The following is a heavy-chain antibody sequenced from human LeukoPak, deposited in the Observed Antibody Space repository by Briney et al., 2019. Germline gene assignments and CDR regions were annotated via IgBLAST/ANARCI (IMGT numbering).Heavy chain of an antibody. CDR2: ISAYNGNT. Sequence: GASVKVSCKASGYTFTSYGISWVRQAPGQGLEWMGWISAYNGNTNYAQKLQGRVTMTTDTSTSTAYMELRSLRSDDTAVYYCARDFPGMGVPAAKPLLYGDYDPGYFDYWGQGTLVTVSS. CDR3: ARDFPGMGVPAAKPLLYGDYDPGYFDY. J-gene: IGHJ4*02. CDR1: GYTFTSYG. D-gene: IGHD2-2*01. V-gene: IGHV1-18*01.